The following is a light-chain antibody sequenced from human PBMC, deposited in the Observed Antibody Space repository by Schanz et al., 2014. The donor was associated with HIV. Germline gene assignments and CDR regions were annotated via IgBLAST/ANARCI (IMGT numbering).Light chain of an antibody. J-gene: IGLJ2*01. CDR2: DVT. CDR1: SSDVGGYDY. CDR3: ASYAGSNNLV. V-gene: IGLV2-14*03. Sequence: QSALTQPASVSGSPGQSITISCTGDSSDVGGYDYVSWYQQHPGKAPKLIIYDVTDRPSGVSFRFSGSKSGNTASLTVSGLQAEDEAYYYCASYAGSNNLVFGGGTKLTVL.